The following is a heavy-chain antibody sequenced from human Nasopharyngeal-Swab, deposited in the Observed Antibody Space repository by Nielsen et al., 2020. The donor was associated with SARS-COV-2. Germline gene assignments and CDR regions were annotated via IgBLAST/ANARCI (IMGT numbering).Heavy chain of an antibody. J-gene: IGHJ4*02. Sequence: SETLSLTCKVSGGSISSYFWSWIRQSPGKRLEWLGHIYYGTTPNYNPSLESRLTISVDKSKNQFSLQLSSVTAADTAVYYCVRSSSWYYFDYWAQGTQVTVSS. CDR1: GGSISSYF. V-gene: IGHV4-59*12. D-gene: IGHD6-13*01. CDR3: VRSSSWYYFDY. CDR2: IYYGTTP.